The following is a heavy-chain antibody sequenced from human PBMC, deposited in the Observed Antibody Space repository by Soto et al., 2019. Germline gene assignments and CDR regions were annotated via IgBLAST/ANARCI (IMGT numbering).Heavy chain of an antibody. CDR3: AKEPPENTYILPWLGP. CDR2: FGTSRKYI. CDR1: GYTLSDYS. V-gene: IGHV3-21*05. Sequence: GGSLRLSCAASGYTLSDYSMNWVRQAPGKGLERVSYFGTSRKYIFYADSVKGRFTISRDNVENSLYLQMNSLRAEDTAVYYCAKEPPENTYILPWLGPWGQGTLVTVSS. J-gene: IGHJ5*02. D-gene: IGHD3-9*01.